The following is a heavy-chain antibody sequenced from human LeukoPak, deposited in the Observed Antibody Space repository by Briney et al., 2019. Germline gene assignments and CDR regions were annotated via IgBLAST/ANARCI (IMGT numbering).Heavy chain of an antibody. Sequence: ASVKVSCKASGYTFTGFYMHWVRQAPGQGLEWMGWINPNSGGTNYAQKFQGRVTMTRDTSISTAYMELSRLRSDDTAVYYCASSGFEGANPFDYWGQGTLVTVSS. J-gene: IGHJ4*02. CDR3: ASSGFEGANPFDY. D-gene: IGHD1-14*01. V-gene: IGHV1-2*02. CDR1: GYTFTGFY. CDR2: INPNSGGT.